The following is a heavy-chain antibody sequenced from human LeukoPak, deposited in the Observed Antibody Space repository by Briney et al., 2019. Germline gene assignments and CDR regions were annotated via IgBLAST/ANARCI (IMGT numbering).Heavy chain of an antibody. V-gene: IGHV4-34*01. D-gene: IGHD3-10*01. J-gene: IGHJ5*02. CDR3: ARGGTMVRGVRINWFDP. CDR1: GGSFSGYY. Sequence: SETLSLTCAVYGGSFSGYYWSWIRQPPGKGREWIGEINHSGSTNNNPSLKSRVTISVETSKNQFSRKLSSVTAADTAVYYCARGGTMVRGVRINWFDPWGQGTLVTVSS. CDR2: INHSGST.